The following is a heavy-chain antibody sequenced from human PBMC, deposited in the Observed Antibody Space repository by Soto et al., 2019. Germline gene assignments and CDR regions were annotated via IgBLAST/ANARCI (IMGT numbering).Heavy chain of an antibody. D-gene: IGHD2-2*01. J-gene: IGHJ4*02. V-gene: IGHV1-69*01. CDR3: ARVYPGRGAAARPGVYYFDY. CDR2: IIPIFGTA. CDR1: GGTFSSYA. Sequence: QVQLVQSGAEVKKPGSSVKVSCKASGGTFSSYAISWVRQAPGQGLEWMGGIIPIFGTANYAQKFQGRVTSTAEESTSTGYMELSDLSSEDTAVYYCARVYPGRGAAARPGVYYFDYWGQGTLVTVSS.